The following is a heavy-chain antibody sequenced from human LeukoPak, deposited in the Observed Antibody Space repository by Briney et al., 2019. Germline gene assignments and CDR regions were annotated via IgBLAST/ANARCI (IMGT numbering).Heavy chain of an antibody. CDR2: ISSSSSTT. J-gene: IGHJ4*02. V-gene: IGHV3-48*02. Sequence: WGSLRLSCAASGFTFSSYNMNWVRQAPWKGLEWVSHISSSSSTTYYADSLKGRFTISRDNAKNSLHLQMNSLRDEDTAVYYCVRKFDYWGQGILVTVSS. CDR3: VRKFDY. CDR1: GFTFSSYN.